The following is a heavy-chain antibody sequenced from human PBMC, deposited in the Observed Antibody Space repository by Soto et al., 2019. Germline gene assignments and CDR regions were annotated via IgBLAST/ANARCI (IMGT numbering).Heavy chain of an antibody. CDR2: IYYSGST. CDR1: GGSISSGGYY. D-gene: IGHD3-9*01. CDR3: ARELYYDILTGSPLYYMDV. J-gene: IGHJ6*03. Sequence: SETLSLTCTVSGGSISSGGYYWCWIRQHPGKGLEWIGYIYYSGSTYYNPSLKSRVTISVDTSKNQFSLKLSSVTAADTAVYYCARELYYDILTGSPLYYMDVWGKGTTVTVSS. V-gene: IGHV4-31*03.